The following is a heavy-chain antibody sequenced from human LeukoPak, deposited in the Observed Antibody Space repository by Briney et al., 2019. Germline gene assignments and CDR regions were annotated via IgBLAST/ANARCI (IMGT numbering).Heavy chain of an antibody. CDR2: ISGSGGST. V-gene: IGHV3-23*01. Sequence: GGSLRLSCAASGFTFSSYAMSWVRQAPGKGLEWVSAISGSGGSTYYADSVKGRFTISRDNSKNTLYLQMKSLRPEDTAVYYCAGLAAAGTGFDYWGQGTLVTVSS. J-gene: IGHJ4*02. CDR1: GFTFSSYA. D-gene: IGHD6-13*01. CDR3: AGLAAAGTGFDY.